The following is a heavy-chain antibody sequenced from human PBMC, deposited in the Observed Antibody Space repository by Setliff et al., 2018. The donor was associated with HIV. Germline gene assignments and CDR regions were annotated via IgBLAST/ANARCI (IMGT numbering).Heavy chain of an antibody. Sequence: GASVKVSCKASGYTISAHGVTWVRQAPGQGLQWMGWVNPHSGNTGYAPMFQGRISMTRDTSTNTAYMELYTLETHDTAVYYCARGSNNYGAYILYGMDIWGQGTSVTVSS. V-gene: IGHV1-8*01. J-gene: IGHJ6*02. CDR3: ARGSNNYGAYILYGMDI. CDR1: GYTISAHG. D-gene: IGHD4-17*01. CDR2: VNPHSGNT.